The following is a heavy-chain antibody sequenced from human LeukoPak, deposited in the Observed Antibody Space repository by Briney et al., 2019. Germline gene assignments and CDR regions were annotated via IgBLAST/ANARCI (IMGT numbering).Heavy chain of an antibody. CDR1: GFTFSSYG. Sequence: PGGSLRLSCAASGFTFSSYGMHWVRQAPGKGLEWVAVISYDGSNKYYADSVKGRFTISRDNSKNTLYLQMNSLRAEDTAVYYCAKDRLPHYDFWSGYLDYWGQGTLVTVSS. CDR3: AKDRLPHYDFWSGYLDY. D-gene: IGHD3-3*01. V-gene: IGHV3-30*18. J-gene: IGHJ4*02. CDR2: ISYDGSNK.